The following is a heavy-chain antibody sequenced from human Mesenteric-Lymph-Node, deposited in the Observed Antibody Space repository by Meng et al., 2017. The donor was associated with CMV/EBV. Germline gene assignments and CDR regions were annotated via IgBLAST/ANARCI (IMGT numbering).Heavy chain of an antibody. V-gene: IGHV3-11*01. CDR2: ISSTGSTI. J-gene: IGHJ3*02. CDR3: ARDSDVEMATIFDI. D-gene: IGHD5-24*01. CDR1: VFTFSDYY. Sequence: SVFTFSDYYMSWIRQAPGKGLEWVSYISSTGSTIYYADSVKGRFTISRDNAKNSLYLQMDSLRAEDTAVYYCARDSDVEMATIFDIWGQGTLVTVSS.